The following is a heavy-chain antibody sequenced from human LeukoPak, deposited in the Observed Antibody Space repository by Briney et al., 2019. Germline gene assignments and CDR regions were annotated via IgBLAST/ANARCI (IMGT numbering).Heavy chain of an antibody. Sequence: PGGSLRLSCAASGFTFSSYAMSWVRQAPGKGLEWVSTISGSFGSTYYADSVKGRFTISRDNSKNTLYLQMNSLRAEDTAVYYCAKDPVKLKRRDGDYGGQGPLVTVS. CDR1: GFTFSSYA. CDR2: ISGSFGST. V-gene: IGHV3-23*01. J-gene: IGHJ4*02. CDR3: AKDPVKLKRRDGDY. D-gene: IGHD1-1*01.